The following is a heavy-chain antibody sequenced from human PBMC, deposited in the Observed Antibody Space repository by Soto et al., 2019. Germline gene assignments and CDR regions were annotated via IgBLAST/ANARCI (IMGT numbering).Heavy chain of an antibody. CDR1: GGSISSSSYY. Sequence: SETLSLTCTVSGGSISSSSYYWGGIRQPPGKGLEWIGSINYSGRTYYNPSLKSRVTISVDTSKNQLSLKLSSVTAADTAVYYCARHRRSDYYDSSGSFDYWGQGTLVTVSS. CDR3: ARHRRSDYYDSSGSFDY. J-gene: IGHJ4*02. CDR2: INYSGRT. D-gene: IGHD3-22*01. V-gene: IGHV4-39*01.